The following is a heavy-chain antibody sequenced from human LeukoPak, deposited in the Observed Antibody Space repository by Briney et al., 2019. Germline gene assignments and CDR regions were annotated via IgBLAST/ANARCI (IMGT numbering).Heavy chain of an antibody. CDR2: INHSGST. CDR3: ARYFPSARVVPVIWPGRRWCFDP. J-gene: IGHJ5*02. V-gene: IGHV4-34*01. CDR1: GGSFSGYY. Sequence: PSETLSLTCAVYGGSFSGYYWSWIRQPPGKGLEWIGEINHSGSTNYNPSLKSRVTISVDTSKNQFSLKLSSVTAADTAVYYWARYFPSARVVPVIWPGRRWCFDPGGQEPLVTVP. D-gene: IGHD2-21*02.